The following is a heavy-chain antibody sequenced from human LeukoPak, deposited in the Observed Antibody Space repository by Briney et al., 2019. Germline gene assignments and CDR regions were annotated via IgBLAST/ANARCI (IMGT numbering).Heavy chain of an antibody. CDR1: GGSFSGYY. V-gene: IGHV4-39*01. Sequence: PSETLSLTCAVYGGSFSGYYWGWIRQPPGKGLEWIGSIYYSGNTYYNPSLKSRVTISVDTSKNQLSLKLSSVTAADTAVYYCARHGSGWYYFDYWGQGTLVTVSS. CDR2: IYYSGNT. D-gene: IGHD6-19*01. CDR3: ARHGSGWYYFDY. J-gene: IGHJ4*02.